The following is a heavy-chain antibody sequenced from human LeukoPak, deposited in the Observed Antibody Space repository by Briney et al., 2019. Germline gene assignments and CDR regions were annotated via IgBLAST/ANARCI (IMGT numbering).Heavy chain of an antibody. CDR3: ARDLGESWLAPGDY. CDR2: INWNGGST. CDR1: GFTFDDYG. J-gene: IGHJ4*02. V-gene: IGHV3-20*04. Sequence: RPGGSLRLSCAASGFTFDDYGMSWVRQAPGKGLEWVSDINWNGGSTGYADSVKGRFTISRDNAKNSLYLQMNSLRAEDTALYYCARDLGESWLAPGDYWGQGTLVTVSS. D-gene: IGHD3-16*01.